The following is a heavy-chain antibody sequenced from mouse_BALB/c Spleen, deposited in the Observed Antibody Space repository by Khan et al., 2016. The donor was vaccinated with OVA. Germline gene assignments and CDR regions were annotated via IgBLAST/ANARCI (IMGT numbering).Heavy chain of an antibody. V-gene: IGHV1-4*01. CDR3: EGEGAYHRSDGWFAY. CDR1: GYTFTSYS. Sequence: QVQLQQSGAELARPGASVKMSCKASGYTFTSYSMHWIRQRPGQALEWIGHINPDNNYSNYNQNFKDKATLIVDKSSSTSYMQLSSLTSEDSAVYYCEGEGAYHRSDGWFAYWGQGTLVTVSA. D-gene: IGHD2-14*01. CDR2: INPDNNYS. J-gene: IGHJ3*01.